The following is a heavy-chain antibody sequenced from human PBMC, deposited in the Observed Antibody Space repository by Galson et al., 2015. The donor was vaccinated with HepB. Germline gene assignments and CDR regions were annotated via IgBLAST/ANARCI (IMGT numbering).Heavy chain of an antibody. CDR2: LNPSGGST. Sequence: SVKVSCKASGYTFTSYYMHWVRQAPGQGLEWMGLLNPSGGSTSYAQKFQGRVTITRDTSTSTVYMELNILRSEDTAVYYCARSKDVDTAMDIDYWGQGTLVTVPS. D-gene: IGHD5-18*01. V-gene: IGHV1-46*03. CDR3: ARSKDVDTAMDIDY. CDR1: GYTFTSYY. J-gene: IGHJ4*02.